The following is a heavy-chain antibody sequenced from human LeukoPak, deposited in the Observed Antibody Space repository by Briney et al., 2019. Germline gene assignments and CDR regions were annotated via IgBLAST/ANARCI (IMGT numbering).Heavy chain of an antibody. CDR1: GFTFDDYA. J-gene: IGHJ4*02. D-gene: IGHD6-13*01. CDR3: AREGHSSWYYFDY. V-gene: IGHV3-9*01. Sequence: PGGSLRLSCAASGFTFDDYAMHWVRQAPGKGLEWVSGISWNSGSIGYADSVKGRFTISRDNAKNTLYLQMNSLRAEDTAVYYCAREGHSSWYYFDYWGQGTLVTVSS. CDR2: ISWNSGSI.